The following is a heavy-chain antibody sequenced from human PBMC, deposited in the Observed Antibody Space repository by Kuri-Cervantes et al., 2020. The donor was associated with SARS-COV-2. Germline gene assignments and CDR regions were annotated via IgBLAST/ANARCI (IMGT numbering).Heavy chain of an antibody. J-gene: IGHJ6*03. CDR1: GFTFSSYA. CDR3: ASTPTLDSSLSNYYYYMDV. Sequence: GGSLRLSCAASGFTFSSYAMSWVRQAPGKGLEWVSAISGSGGSTYYADSVKGRFTISRDNSKNTLYLQMNSLRAEDTAVYYCASTPTLDSSLSNYYYYMDVWGKGTTVTVSS. CDR2: ISGSGGST. V-gene: IGHV3-23*01. D-gene: IGHD6-13*01.